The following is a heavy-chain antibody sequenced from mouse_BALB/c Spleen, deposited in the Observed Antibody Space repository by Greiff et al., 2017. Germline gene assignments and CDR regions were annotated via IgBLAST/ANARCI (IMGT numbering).Heavy chain of an antibody. CDR1: GFTFSDYY. CDR2: ISDGGSYT. J-gene: IGHJ4*01. V-gene: IGHV5-4*02. CDR3: ARLPLRLWAMDY. D-gene: IGHD1-2*01. Sequence: EVKLMESGGGLVKPGGSLKLSCAASGFTFSDYYMYWVRQTPEKRLEWVATISDGGSYTYYPDSVKGRFTISRDNAKNNLYLQMSSLKSEDTAMYYCARLPLRLWAMDYWGQGTSVTVSS.